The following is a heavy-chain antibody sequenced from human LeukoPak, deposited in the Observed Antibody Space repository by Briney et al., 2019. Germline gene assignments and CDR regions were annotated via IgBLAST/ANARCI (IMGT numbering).Heavy chain of an antibody. CDR3: TTAPAALDY. D-gene: IGHD6-13*01. Sequence: GGSLRLSCAASGFTFSSYGMHWVRQAPGKGPEWVAVISYDGSNKYYADSVKGRFTISRDNSKNTLYLQMNSLRAEDTAVYYCTTAPAALDYWGQGTLVTVSS. CDR1: GFTFSSYG. CDR2: ISYDGSNK. V-gene: IGHV3-30*03. J-gene: IGHJ4*02.